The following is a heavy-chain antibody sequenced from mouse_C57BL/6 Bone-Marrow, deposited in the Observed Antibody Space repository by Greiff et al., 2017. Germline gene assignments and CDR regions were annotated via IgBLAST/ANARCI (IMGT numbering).Heavy chain of an antibody. D-gene: IGHD1-1*01. CDR1: GYAFSSSW. Sequence: QVQLQQSGPELVKPGASVKISCKASGYAFSSSWMNWVKQRPGKGLEWIGRIYPGAGDTNYNGKFKGKATLTADQDSSTAYMQLSSLTSEDSAVYFCASPYYYCSSRAWFAYWGQGTLVTVSA. CDR2: IYPGAGDT. J-gene: IGHJ3*01. CDR3: ASPYYYCSSRAWFAY. V-gene: IGHV1-82*01.